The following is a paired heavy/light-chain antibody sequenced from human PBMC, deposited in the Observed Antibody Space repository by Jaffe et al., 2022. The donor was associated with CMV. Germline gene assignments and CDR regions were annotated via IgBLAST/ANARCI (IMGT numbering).Heavy chain of an antibody. CDR1: GFSFSNYW. Sequence: EVQLVESGGGLVQPGGSLRLSCAASGFSFSNYWMSWVRQAPGKGLEWVANTKQDGSERYYGDSVKGRFTISRDNAKNSLYLQMNSLTVEDTAVYYCARARVYGSGSQPYFDSWGQGTLVTVSS. V-gene: IGHV3-7*04. J-gene: IGHJ4*02. CDR2: TKQDGSER. CDR3: ARARVYGSGSQPYFDS. D-gene: IGHD3-10*01.
Light chain of an antibody. CDR1: KLGDKY. J-gene: IGLJ2*01. CDR2: QDT. Sequence: SYELTQPPSVSVSPGQTASITCSGDKLGDKYAYWYRQKPGQSPVLVIYQDTKRPSGIPERFSGSSSGNTATLTISGTQAVDEADYYCQAWDSNTVVFGGGTKLTVL. V-gene: IGLV3-1*01. CDR3: QAWDSNTVV.